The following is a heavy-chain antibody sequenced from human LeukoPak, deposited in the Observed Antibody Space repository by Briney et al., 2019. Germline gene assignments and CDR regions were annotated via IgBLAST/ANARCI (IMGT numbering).Heavy chain of an antibody. Sequence: GRSLRLSCAASGFTFTDYYMSWIRQAPGKGLEWLSYISSSGSTIYYADSVKGRFTISRDNSKNTLYLQMNSLRAEDTAVYYCARAAHPLYYFDYWGRGTLVTVSS. CDR1: GFTFTDYY. V-gene: IGHV3-11*01. J-gene: IGHJ4*02. CDR2: ISSSGSTI. CDR3: ARAAHPLYYFDY.